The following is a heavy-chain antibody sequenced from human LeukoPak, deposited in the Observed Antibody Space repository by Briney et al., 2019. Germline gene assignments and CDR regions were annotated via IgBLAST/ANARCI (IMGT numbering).Heavy chain of an antibody. D-gene: IGHD5-12*01. CDR3: ARDPDIDAFDI. CDR1: GGSVSSSSYY. V-gene: IGHV4-39*07. CDR2: VYYKGNT. J-gene: IGHJ3*02. Sequence: PSETLSLTCIVSGGSVSSSSYYWGWIRQPPGRGLEWIGSVYYKGNTYYIPSLKSRVTMSVDTSKNQFSLKLSSVTAADTAMYYCARDPDIDAFDIWGQGTMVTVSS.